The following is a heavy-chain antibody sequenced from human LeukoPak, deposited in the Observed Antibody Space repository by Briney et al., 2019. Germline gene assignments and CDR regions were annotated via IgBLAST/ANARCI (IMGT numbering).Heavy chain of an antibody. J-gene: IGHJ4*02. Sequence: GGSLRLSCAASGFTFSSYGMHWVRQAPGKGLEWVAVISYDGSNKYYADSVKGRFTISRDNSKNTLYLQMNSLRAEDTAVYYCAKDWGSRMDETWKGYWGQGTLVTVSS. CDR2: ISYDGSNK. CDR1: GFTFSSYG. D-gene: IGHD7-27*01. CDR3: AKDWGSRMDETWKGY. V-gene: IGHV3-30*18.